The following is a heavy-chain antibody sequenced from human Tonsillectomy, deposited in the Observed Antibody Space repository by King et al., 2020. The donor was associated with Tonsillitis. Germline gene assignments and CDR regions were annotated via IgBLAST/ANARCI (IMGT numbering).Heavy chain of an antibody. CDR2: ISSSGSTI. CDR3: ARDRRRHYYDSSGPGVY. Sequence: VQLVESGGGLVKPGGSLRLSCAASGFTFSDYYMSWIRQAPGKGLEWVSYISSSGSTIYYADSVKGRFTLSRDNAKNSLYLQMNSLRAEDTAVYYCARDRRRHYYDSSGPGVYWGEGTLVTVSS. J-gene: IGHJ4*02. D-gene: IGHD3-22*01. CDR1: GFTFSDYY. V-gene: IGHV3-11*01.